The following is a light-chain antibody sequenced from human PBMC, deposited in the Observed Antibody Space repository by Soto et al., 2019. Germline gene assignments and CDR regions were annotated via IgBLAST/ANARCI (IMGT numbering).Light chain of an antibody. CDR3: QQYGSSPVT. CDR2: GTS. Sequence: EIVLTQSPGTLSLSPGERATLSCRAAGSVNSYYLAWYQQKPGQAPRLLIYGTSTRATGIPDRFSSSGSGTDFTLTISRLEPEDFAMYYCQQYGSSPVTFGGGTMVEIK. CDR1: GSVNSYY. V-gene: IGKV3-20*01. J-gene: IGKJ4*01.